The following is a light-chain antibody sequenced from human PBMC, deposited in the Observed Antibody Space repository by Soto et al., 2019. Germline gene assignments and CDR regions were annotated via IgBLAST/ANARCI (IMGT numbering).Light chain of an antibody. CDR3: SSSTTTTSLVV. Sequence: QSALTQPASVSGSPGQSITIPCTGTSSDIGDSNYVSWYQQYPGKVPKLVIYDVSHRPSGVASRFSGSKSGNTASLTISGLQADDEADYDCSSSTTTTSLVVFGGGTKLTVL. CDR2: DVS. V-gene: IGLV2-14*01. CDR1: SSDIGDSNY. J-gene: IGLJ3*02.